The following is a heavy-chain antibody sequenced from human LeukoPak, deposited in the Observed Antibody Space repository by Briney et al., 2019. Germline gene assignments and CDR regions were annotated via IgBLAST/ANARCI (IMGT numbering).Heavy chain of an antibody. CDR3: AKDRWRTMVRGDWFDP. V-gene: IGHV3-64*01. J-gene: IGHJ5*02. CDR1: GFTFSRFA. D-gene: IGHD3-10*01. CDR2: ITSNGGST. Sequence: GGSLRLSCEASGFTFSRFAIHWVRQAPGKGLEYVSGITSNGGSTYYANSVKGRFTISRDNSKNTLYLQMGSLRAEDMAVYYCAKDRWRTMVRGDWFDPWGQGTLVTVSS.